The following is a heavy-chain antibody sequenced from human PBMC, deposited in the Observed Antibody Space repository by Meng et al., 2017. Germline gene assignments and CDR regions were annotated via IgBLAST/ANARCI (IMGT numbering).Heavy chain of an antibody. CDR1: GFTFGDYA. J-gene: IGHJ3*02. D-gene: IGHD3-10*01. V-gene: IGHV3-11*04. Sequence: GESLKISCTASGFTFGDYAMSWFRQAPGKGLEWVSYISSSGSTIYYADSVKGRFTISRDNAKNSLYLQMNSLRAEDTAVYYCARVGWFGELLRDHDAFDIWGQGTMVTVSS. CDR2: ISSSGSTI. CDR3: ARVGWFGELLRDHDAFDI.